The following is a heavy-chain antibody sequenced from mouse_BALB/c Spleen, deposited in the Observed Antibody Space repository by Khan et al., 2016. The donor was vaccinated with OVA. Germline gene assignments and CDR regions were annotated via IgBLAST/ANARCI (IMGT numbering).Heavy chain of an antibody. CDR2: INSGSTTV. J-gene: IGHJ2*01. Sequence: EVELVESGGGLVQPGGSRKLSCAASGFTFSNFGMHWVRQAPEQGLEWVAYINSGSTTVYYAATVRGRFTISRDNTKNTLFLQMTSLRSEDTAIYYCARWDYYDYDGFDYWGQGTTLTVSS. D-gene: IGHD2-4*01. CDR1: GFTFSNFG. CDR3: ARWDYYDYDGFDY. V-gene: IGHV5-17*02.